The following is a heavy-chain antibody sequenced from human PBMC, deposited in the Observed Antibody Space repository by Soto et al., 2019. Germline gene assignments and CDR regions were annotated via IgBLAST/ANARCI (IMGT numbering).Heavy chain of an antibody. J-gene: IGHJ5*02. V-gene: IGHV6-1*01. Sequence: PSQTLSLTCAISGDSVSSNSAAWNWIRQSPSRGLEWLGRTYYRSKWYNDYAVSVKSRITINPDTSKNQFSLQLNSVTPEDTAVYYCARDRFSRWYYDSSGYYNWFDPWGQGTLVTAPQ. D-gene: IGHD3-22*01. CDR3: ARDRFSRWYYDSSGYYNWFDP. CDR1: GDSVSSNSAA. CDR2: TYYRSKWYN.